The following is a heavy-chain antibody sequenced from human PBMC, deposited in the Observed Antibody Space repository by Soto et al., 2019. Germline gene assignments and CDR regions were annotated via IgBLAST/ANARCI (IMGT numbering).Heavy chain of an antibody. CDR2: IRNKVNGYTT. CDR3: AIENGYIYGPLHYHYGMDV. D-gene: IGHD5-18*01. CDR1: GFTCSDHY. Sequence: GGSLRLSCAASGFTCSDHYMDWVRQAPGKGLEWVGRIRNKVNGYTTEYAASVKGRFTISRDDSKNSLYLQMNSLKTEDTAVYYCAIENGYIYGPLHYHYGMDVWGQGTKVTVSS. V-gene: IGHV3-72*01. J-gene: IGHJ6*02.